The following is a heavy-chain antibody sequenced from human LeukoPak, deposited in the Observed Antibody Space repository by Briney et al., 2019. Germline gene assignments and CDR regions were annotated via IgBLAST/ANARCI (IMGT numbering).Heavy chain of an antibody. CDR1: GGSITTRRYY. V-gene: IGHV4-39*01. D-gene: IGHD3-10*01. J-gene: IGHJ4*02. CDR3: ATHAEGSFES. Sequence: SETLSLTCSVSGGSITTRRYYWGWLRQSPEKGLEWIGSIYYFGNAYYRPSLGSRATISIDASKNQISLRLTSVTATDTAVYYCATHAEGSFESWGQGTLVTVSS. CDR2: IYYFGNA.